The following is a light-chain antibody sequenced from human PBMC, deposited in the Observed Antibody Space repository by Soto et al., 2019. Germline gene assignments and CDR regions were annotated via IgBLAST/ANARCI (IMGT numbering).Light chain of an antibody. CDR3: QQRNIWPPVT. V-gene: IGKV3D-20*02. CDR1: QSIYINS. Sequence: EIVLTQSPGTLSLSPGERATLSCRASQSIYINSLAWYQHKRGQAPRLLIYAATVRATAVPDRFNGSGSGTDFALTISRLEPEDSAMYYCQQRNIWPPVTFGQGTRLEIK. J-gene: IGKJ5*01. CDR2: AAT.